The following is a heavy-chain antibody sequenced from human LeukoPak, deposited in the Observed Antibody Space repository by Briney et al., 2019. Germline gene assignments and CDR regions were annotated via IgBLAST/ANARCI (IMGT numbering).Heavy chain of an antibody. J-gene: IGHJ6*02. D-gene: IGHD3-22*01. V-gene: IGHV5-10-1*01. Sequence: GESLKISCKVSGYSFSSDWITWVRQMPGQGLQWLGRIDPSDSHTNYSPSSQGHVTISVDKSINTAYLHWSRLKASDSAIYYCARYRRDYDDGRGPHGMDVWGQGTTVTVSS. CDR1: GYSFSSDW. CDR2: IDPSDSHT. CDR3: ARYRRDYDDGRGPHGMDV.